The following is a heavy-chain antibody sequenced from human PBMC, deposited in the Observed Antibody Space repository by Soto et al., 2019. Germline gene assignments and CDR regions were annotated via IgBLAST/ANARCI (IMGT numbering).Heavy chain of an antibody. Sequence: EVQLLESGGDLIQPGGSLRLSRAASGFTFNIYAMTWVRQAPGKGLEWVSAISRYGDITYYADSVEGRFTISRDNSKNTLYLQMNSLTAEDTAVYYCAKDRYLDHDSRGYLFDNWGQGTLVTVSS. CDR2: ISRYGDIT. V-gene: IGHV3-23*01. CDR3: AKDRYLDHDSRGYLFDN. D-gene: IGHD3-22*01. J-gene: IGHJ4*02. CDR1: GFTFNIYA.